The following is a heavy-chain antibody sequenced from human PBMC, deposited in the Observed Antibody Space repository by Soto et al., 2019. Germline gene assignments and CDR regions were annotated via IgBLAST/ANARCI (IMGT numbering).Heavy chain of an antibody. J-gene: IGHJ6*02. V-gene: IGHV3-33*01. D-gene: IGHD3-3*01. CDR1: GFTFSSYG. CDR3: ASSYYDFWSGQGGMEV. Sequence: PGGSLRLSCAASGFTFSSYGIHWVRQAPCKGLEWVAVIWYDGSNKYYADSVKGRFTISRDNSKNTLYLQMNSLRAEDTAVYYCASSYYDFWSGQGGMEVWGQGNKRTVSS. CDR2: IWYDGSNK.